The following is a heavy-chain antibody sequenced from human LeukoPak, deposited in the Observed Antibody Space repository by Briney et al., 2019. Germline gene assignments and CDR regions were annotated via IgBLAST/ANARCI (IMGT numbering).Heavy chain of an antibody. J-gene: IGHJ4*02. CDR3: IHYGSGSYSTDF. V-gene: IGHV3-73*01. D-gene: IGHD3-10*01. Sequence: GGSLRLSCVASGFTFSGAAIHWVRQASGKGLEWIGHIRSKSNNYATAYAASVKGRFTISRDDSENTAYLQMTSLKADDTAVYYCIHYGSGSYSTDFWGQGTLVTVSS. CDR2: IRSKSNNYAT. CDR1: GFTFSGAA.